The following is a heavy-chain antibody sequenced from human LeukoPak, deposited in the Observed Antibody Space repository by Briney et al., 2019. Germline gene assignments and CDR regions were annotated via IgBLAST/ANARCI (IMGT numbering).Heavy chain of an antibody. CDR1: GFTFYGFG. D-gene: IGHD3-22*01. Sequence: PRGSLRLSCAASGFTFYGFGMSWVRPAPGKGLEWGSCINWNGGSTGYADSVKGRFTISRDNAKNSLYLQMNSLRAEDTALYYCARGPLQTIPTSKIVVYYYPFDYWGQGTLVTVSS. J-gene: IGHJ4*02. V-gene: IGHV3-20*04. CDR2: INWNGGST. CDR3: ARGPLQTIPTSKIVVYYYPFDY.